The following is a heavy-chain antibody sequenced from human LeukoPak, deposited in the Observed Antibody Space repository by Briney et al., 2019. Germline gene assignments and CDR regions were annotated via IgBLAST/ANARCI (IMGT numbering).Heavy chain of an antibody. V-gene: IGHV3-74*01. J-gene: IGHJ4*02. D-gene: IGHD2-8*01. Sequence: AGSLRLSCAASGCTFSSHWLHWVRQAPGKGLVWVSRINSDGSGTIYADSVKGRFTISRDNAKNTLDLQMNSLRAEDTAVYYCARGEKSWINGFDLWGQGTLVTVSS. CDR2: INSDGSGT. CDR1: GCTFSSHW. CDR3: ARGEKSWINGFDL.